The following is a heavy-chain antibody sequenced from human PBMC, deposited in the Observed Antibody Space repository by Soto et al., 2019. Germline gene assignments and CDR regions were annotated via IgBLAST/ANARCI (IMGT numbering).Heavy chain of an antibody. CDR2: INHSGST. CDR3: ARGRGSRWIQPSYGYYYYGMDV. D-gene: IGHD5-18*01. Sequence: QVQLQQWGAGLLKPSETLSLTCAVYGGSFSGYYWSWIRQPPGKGLEWIGEINHSGSTNYNPSLKSRVTISVDTSKNQFSLKLSSVTAADTAVYYCARGRGSRWIQPSYGYYYYGMDVWGQGTTVTVSS. J-gene: IGHJ6*02. V-gene: IGHV4-34*01. CDR1: GGSFSGYY.